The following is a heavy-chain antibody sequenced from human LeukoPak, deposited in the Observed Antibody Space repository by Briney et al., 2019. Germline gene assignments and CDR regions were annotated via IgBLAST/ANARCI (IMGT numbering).Heavy chain of an antibody. Sequence: ASVKLSCKASVYTFNTFDINWVRQATGQGPEWMGWVNPDNDKTVYAPKFQGRVSISSNNSINTAYMEFSGLKSDDTAVYYCAGGRRLRGVTSRPIYYYYYMDVWGGGTTVTVSS. V-gene: IGHV1-8*03. J-gene: IGHJ6*03. CDR1: VYTFNTFD. D-gene: IGHD3-10*01. CDR2: VNPDNDKT. CDR3: AGGRRLRGVTSRPIYYYYYMDV.